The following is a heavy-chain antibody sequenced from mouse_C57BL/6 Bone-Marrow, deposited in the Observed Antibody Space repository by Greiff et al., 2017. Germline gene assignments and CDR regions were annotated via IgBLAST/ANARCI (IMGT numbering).Heavy chain of an antibody. CDR2: ITPRTGGT. J-gene: IGHJ2*01. D-gene: IGHD4-1*01. CDR3: AIDIELGRLFFDY. Sequence: EVQGVESGPELVKPGASVKISCKASGYSFTGYYMNWVKQSPEKSLEWIGEITPRTGGTTYNQKFKAKATLTVDKSSSTAYMQLKSLTSEDSAVYYCAIDIELGRLFFDYWGQGTTLTVSS. CDR1: GYSFTGYY. V-gene: IGHV1-42*01.